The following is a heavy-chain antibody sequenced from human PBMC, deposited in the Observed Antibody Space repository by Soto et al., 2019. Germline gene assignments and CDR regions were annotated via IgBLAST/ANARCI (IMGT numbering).Heavy chain of an antibody. D-gene: IGHD6-6*01. CDR3: AKDLTRQLAYWLDP. Sequence: ASVKVSCKASGCSFTGYYIHWLRQAPGQGLEWMGWINAHSGGTEYAQKFQGRVPLTRDTSISTPYMTLSSLRSDDTAIYYCAKDLTRQLAYWLDPWGQGTQVTVSS. J-gene: IGHJ5*02. V-gene: IGHV1-2*02. CDR1: GCSFTGYY. CDR2: INAHSGGT.